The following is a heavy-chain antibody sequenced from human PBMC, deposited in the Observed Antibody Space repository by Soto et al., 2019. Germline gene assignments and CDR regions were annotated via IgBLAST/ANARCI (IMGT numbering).Heavy chain of an antibody. D-gene: IGHD3-10*01. J-gene: IGHJ4*02. CDR1: GGSISSYY. CDR3: ARGSGSYYKGAPDY. V-gene: IGHV4-59*01. CDR2: IYYSGST. Sequence: SETLSLTCTVSGGSISSYYWSWIRQPPGKGLEWIGYIYYSGSTNYNPSLKSRVTISVDTSKNQFSLKLSSVTAADTAVYYCARGSGSYYKGAPDYWGQGTLVTVSS.